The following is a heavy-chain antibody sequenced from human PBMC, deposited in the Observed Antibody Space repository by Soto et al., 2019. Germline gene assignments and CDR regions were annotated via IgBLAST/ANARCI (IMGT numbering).Heavy chain of an antibody. V-gene: IGHV3-21*01. CDR3: ARDLHAYVSFRFDP. J-gene: IGHJ5*02. D-gene: IGHD3-16*01. Sequence: EVLLVESGGGMVKPGGSLRLSCAASGFTFSSYSMNWVRQAPGKGLEWVSSISSSSSFIYYADSLKGRFTISRDNAKNSRYLQMSSLRAEDTAVYYCARDLHAYVSFRFDPWGQGTLVTVSS. CDR2: ISSSSSFI. CDR1: GFTFSSYS.